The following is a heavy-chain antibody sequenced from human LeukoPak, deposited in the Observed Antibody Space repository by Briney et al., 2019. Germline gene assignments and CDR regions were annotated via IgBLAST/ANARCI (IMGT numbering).Heavy chain of an antibody. Sequence: SETLSLTCTVSGGSISSYYWSWIRQPPGKGLEWIGYIYYSGSTSYNPSLRSRVTISVDTSKNQFSLKLSSVTAADTAVYYCAREVIVVPAGFDYWGQGTLVTVSS. J-gene: IGHJ4*02. V-gene: IGHV4-59*12. CDR1: GGSISSYY. CDR2: IYYSGST. CDR3: AREVIVVPAGFDY. D-gene: IGHD2-2*01.